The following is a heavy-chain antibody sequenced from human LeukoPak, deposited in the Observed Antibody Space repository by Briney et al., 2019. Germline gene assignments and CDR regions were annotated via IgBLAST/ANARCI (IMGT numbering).Heavy chain of an antibody. V-gene: IGHV4-31*03. CDR1: GGSISSGGYY. CDR3: ARDYGGNNWFDP. CDR2: IYYSGST. J-gene: IGHJ5*02. Sequence: PSETLSLTCTVSGGSISSGGYYWSWIRQHPGKGLEWIGYIYYSGSTYHNPSLKSRVTISVDTSKNQFSLKLSSVTAADTAVYYCARDYGGNNWFDPWDQGTLVTVSS. D-gene: IGHD4-23*01.